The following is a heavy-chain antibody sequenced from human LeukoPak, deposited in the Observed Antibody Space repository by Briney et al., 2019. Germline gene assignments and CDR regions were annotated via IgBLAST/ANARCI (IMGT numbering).Heavy chain of an antibody. J-gene: IGHJ4*02. CDR2: IIPIFGIA. V-gene: IGHV1-69*04. D-gene: IGHD3-22*01. Sequence: SVKVSCKASGGTFSSYAISRVRQAPGQGLEWMGRIIPIFGIANYAQKFQGRVTITADKSTSTAYMELSSLRSEDTAVYYCARDLAKDYYDSSGYPPDYWGQGTLVTVSS. CDR3: ARDLAKDYYDSSGYPPDY. CDR1: GGTFSSYA.